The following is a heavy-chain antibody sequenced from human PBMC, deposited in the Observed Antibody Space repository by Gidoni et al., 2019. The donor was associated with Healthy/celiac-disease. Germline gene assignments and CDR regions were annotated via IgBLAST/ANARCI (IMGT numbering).Heavy chain of an antibody. CDR1: GGSFSGYY. Sequence: QVQLQQWGAGLLKPSETLSLTCAVYGGSFSGYYWSWIRQPPGKGLEWIGEINHSGSTNYNPSLKSRVTISVDTSKNQFSLKLSSVTAADTAVYYCARGLPFLYDFWSGYYKAYLDYWGQGTLVTVSS. CDR3: ARGLPFLYDFWSGYYKAYLDY. J-gene: IGHJ4*02. CDR2: INHSGST. V-gene: IGHV4-34*01. D-gene: IGHD3-3*01.